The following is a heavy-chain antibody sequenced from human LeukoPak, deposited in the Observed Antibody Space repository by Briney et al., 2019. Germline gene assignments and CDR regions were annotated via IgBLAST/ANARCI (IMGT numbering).Heavy chain of an antibody. V-gene: IGHV1-69*13. CDR2: IIPIFGTA. CDR3: ARDNGRIVVVPAAIGSKEYYYYGMDV. CDR1: GGTFSSYA. D-gene: IGHD2-2*01. Sequence: SVKVSCKASGGTFSSYAISWVRQAPGQGLEWMGGIIPIFGTANYAQKFQGRVTITADESTSTAYMELSSLRSEDTAVYYCARDNGRIVVVPAAIGSKEYYYYGMDVWGQGTTVTVSS. J-gene: IGHJ6*02.